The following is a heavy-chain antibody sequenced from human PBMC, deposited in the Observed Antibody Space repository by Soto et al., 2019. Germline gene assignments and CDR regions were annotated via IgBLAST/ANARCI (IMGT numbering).Heavy chain of an antibody. CDR1: GGSISSYY. CDR2: IYYSGST. J-gene: IGHJ6*02. Sequence: QVQLQESGPGLVKPSETLSLTCTVSGGSISSYYWSWIRQPPGKGLEWIGHIYYSGSTNYNPSLKRQGNLSLHSFKDQSALKPTSVTAADSGVDYWARQDYSHDGMDCWGPGTTVTVSS. CDR3: ARQDYSHDGMDC. V-gene: IGHV4-59*08.